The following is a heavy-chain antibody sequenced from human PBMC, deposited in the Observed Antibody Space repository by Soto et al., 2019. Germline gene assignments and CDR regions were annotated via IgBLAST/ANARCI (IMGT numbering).Heavy chain of an antibody. CDR3: ARAVTTYYYYYMDV. CDR2: MNPNSGNT. CDR1: GYTFTSYD. J-gene: IGHJ6*03. Sequence: ASVKVSCKASGYTFTSYDINWVRQATGQGLEWMGWMNPNSGNTGYAQKFQGRVTMTRNTSIGTAYMELSSLRSEDTAVYYCARAVTTYYYYYMDVWGKGTTVTVSS. V-gene: IGHV1-8*01. D-gene: IGHD4-17*01.